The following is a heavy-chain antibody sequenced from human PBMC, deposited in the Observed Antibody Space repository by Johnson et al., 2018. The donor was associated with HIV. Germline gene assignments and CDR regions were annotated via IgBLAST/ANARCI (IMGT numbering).Heavy chain of an antibody. J-gene: IGHJ3*02. CDR3: AKDKSGRYYDSSGYSLDDAFDI. CDR2: ISYDGNNK. V-gene: IGHV3-30*04. CDR1: GFTFNSYP. Sequence: QVQLVESGGGVVQPGRSLRLSCAASGFTFNSYPMHWVRQAPGKGLEWVAVISYDGNNKYYADSVKGRFTISRDNAENSLYLQMTSLRGEDTAVYYCAKDKSGRYYDSSGYSLDDAFDIWGQGTMVTVSS. D-gene: IGHD3-22*01.